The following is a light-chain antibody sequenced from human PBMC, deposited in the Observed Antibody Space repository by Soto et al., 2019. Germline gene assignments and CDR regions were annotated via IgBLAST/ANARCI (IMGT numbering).Light chain of an antibody. CDR1: SSNMGSNT. CDR3: AAWDGSLNHIL. CDR2: NGN. J-gene: IGLJ2*01. V-gene: IGLV1-44*01. Sequence: QPVLTQPPSASGTPGQGVAISCSGSSSNMGSNTVNWYQHLPGTAPKLLIYNGNQRPSGVPDRFVGSKSGTSASLAITGLQSEDEADYYCAAWDGSLNHILFGGGTKLTVL.